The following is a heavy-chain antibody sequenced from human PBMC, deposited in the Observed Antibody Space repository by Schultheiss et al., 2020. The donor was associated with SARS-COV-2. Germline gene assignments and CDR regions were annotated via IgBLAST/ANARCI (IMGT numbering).Heavy chain of an antibody. CDR3: ARDPDLRFLEWPHLVV. Sequence: GSLRLSCAASGFTVSSNYMSWIRQPPGKGLEWIGEINHSGSTNYNPSLKSRVTISVDTSKNQFSLKLSSVTAADTAVYYCARDPDLRFLEWPHLVVWGQGTLVTVSS. CDR1: GFTVSSNY. CDR2: INHSGST. J-gene: IGHJ4*02. D-gene: IGHD3-3*01. V-gene: IGHV4-34*01.